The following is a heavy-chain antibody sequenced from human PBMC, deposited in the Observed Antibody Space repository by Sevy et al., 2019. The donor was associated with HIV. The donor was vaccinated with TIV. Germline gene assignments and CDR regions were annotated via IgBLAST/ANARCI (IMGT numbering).Heavy chain of an antibody. CDR1: SGSMSTYY. CDR2: IYYSGST. J-gene: IGHJ4*02. Sequence: SETLSLSCIVSSGSMSTYYWSWIRQPPGKGLEWIGYIYYSGSTNYNPSLKSRVTISVDTSKNQFFLKLTSVTAADTAVYYCGGGGWGHAFDYWGQGTLVTVSS. V-gene: IGHV4-59*01. D-gene: IGHD3-16*01. CDR3: GGGGWGHAFDY.